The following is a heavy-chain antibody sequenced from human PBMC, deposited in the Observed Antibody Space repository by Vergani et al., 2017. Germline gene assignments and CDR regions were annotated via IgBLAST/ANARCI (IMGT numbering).Heavy chain of an antibody. Sequence: QVQLVQSGAEVKKPGASVKVSCKASGYTFTSYAMHWVRQAPGQRLEWMGWINTGNGNTKYSQKFQGRVTITRDTSASTAYLQWSSLKASDTAMYYCARHRYYMDVWGKGTTVTVSS. V-gene: IGHV1-3*04. CDR3: ARHRYYMDV. CDR1: GYTFTSYA. J-gene: IGHJ6*03. CDR2: INTGNGNT.